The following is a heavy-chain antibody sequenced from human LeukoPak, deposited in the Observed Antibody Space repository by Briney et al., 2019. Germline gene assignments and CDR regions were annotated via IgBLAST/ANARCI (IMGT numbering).Heavy chain of an antibody. Sequence: GASVNVSCKASGYTFTSYGISWVRQAPGQGLEWMGWISAYNGNTNYAQKLQGRVTMTTDTSTSTAYMELRSLRSDDTAVYYCARDDCSSTSCYVDPPYYYGMDVWGQGTTVTVSS. CDR3: ARDDCSSTSCYVDPPYYYGMDV. J-gene: IGHJ6*02. CDR1: GYTFTSYG. D-gene: IGHD2-2*01. V-gene: IGHV1-18*01. CDR2: ISAYNGNT.